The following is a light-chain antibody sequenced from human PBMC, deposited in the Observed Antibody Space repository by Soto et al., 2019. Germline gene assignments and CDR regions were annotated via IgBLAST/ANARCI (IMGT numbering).Light chain of an antibody. CDR3: QQRSNWPPVT. CDR2: DAS. CDR1: QSVSSY. J-gene: IGKJ4*01. V-gene: IGKV3-11*01. Sequence: EIVLTQSPATLSLSPGERATLSCRASQSVSSYLAWYQQKPCQAPRLLIYDASNRATGIPARFSGSGSGTDVTLTISSLEPEDFAIYYCQQRSNWPPVTFGGGTKVEIK.